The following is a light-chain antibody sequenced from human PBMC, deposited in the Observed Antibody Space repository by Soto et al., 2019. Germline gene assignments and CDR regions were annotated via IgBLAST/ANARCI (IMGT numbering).Light chain of an antibody. CDR1: QSVANAY. Sequence: EIVLTQSPGTLSLSPRERATLSCRASQSVANAYLAWYQHKVGQSPRLLIYGASNRAPGIPDRFSGSGDGTDFTLTISRLEPEDFAVYYCQQYGASPRTFGQGTHVEVK. CDR2: GAS. CDR3: QQYGASPRT. J-gene: IGKJ1*01. V-gene: IGKV3-20*01.